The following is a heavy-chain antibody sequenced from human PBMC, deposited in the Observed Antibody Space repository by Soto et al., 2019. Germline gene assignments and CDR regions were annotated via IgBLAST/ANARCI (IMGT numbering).Heavy chain of an antibody. D-gene: IGHD5-18*01. V-gene: IGHV4-59*01. Sequence: SETLSLTCTFSDGSISSYFWSWIRQPPGKGLEWIGYIYSSGSTNYNPSLKSRVTISVDTSKNQFSLKLTSVTAADTAVYYCARAGTAMVQLDYWGQGTLVTVSS. CDR2: IYSSGST. CDR1: DGSISSYF. CDR3: ARAGTAMVQLDY. J-gene: IGHJ4*02.